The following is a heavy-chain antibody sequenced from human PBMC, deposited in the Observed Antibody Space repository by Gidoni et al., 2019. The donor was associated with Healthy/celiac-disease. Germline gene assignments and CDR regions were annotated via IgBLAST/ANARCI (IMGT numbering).Heavy chain of an antibody. CDR3: ARDRYDYIWGSYRSYYFDY. CDR1: GFTFSSYG. CDR2: IWYDGSNK. Sequence: QVQLVESGGGVVQPGRSLRLSCAASGFTFSSYGMHWVRQAPGKGLEWVAVIWYDGSNKYYADSGKGRFTISRDNSKNTLYLQMNSLRAEDTAVYYCARDRYDYIWGSYRSYYFDYWGQGTLVTVSS. J-gene: IGHJ4*02. D-gene: IGHD3-16*02. V-gene: IGHV3-33*01.